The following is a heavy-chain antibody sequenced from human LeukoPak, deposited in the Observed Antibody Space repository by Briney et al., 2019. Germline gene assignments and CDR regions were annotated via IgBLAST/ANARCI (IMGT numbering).Heavy chain of an antibody. CDR1: GYTFTSYG. CDR2: MNPNSGNT. V-gene: IGHV1-8*02. Sequence: GASVKVSCKASGYTFTSYGISWVRQAPGQGLEWMGWMNPNSGNTGYAQKFQGRVTMTRNTSISTAYMELSSLRSEDTAVYYCARGRFYYGSGSYTYWGQGTLATVSS. CDR3: ARGRFYYGSGSYTY. D-gene: IGHD3-10*01. J-gene: IGHJ4*02.